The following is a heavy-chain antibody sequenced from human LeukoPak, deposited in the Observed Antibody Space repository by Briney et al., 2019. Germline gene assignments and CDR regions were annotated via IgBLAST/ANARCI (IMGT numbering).Heavy chain of an antibody. CDR3: AKATDDTTMVLDY. D-gene: IGHD3-10*01. CDR1: GFTFSSYG. V-gene: IGHV3-30*18. J-gene: IGHJ4*02. CDR2: ISYDGSNK. Sequence: GGSLRLSCAASGFTFSSYGMHWVRQAPGKGLEWVAVISYDGSNKYYADSVKGRFTISRDNSKNTLYLQMNSLRAEDTAVYYCAKATDDTTMVLDYWGQGTLVTVSS.